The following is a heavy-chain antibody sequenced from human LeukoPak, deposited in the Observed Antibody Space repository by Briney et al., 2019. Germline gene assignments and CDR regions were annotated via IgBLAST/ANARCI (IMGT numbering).Heavy chain of an antibody. D-gene: IGHD6-13*01. CDR2: IYHSGST. J-gene: IGHJ4*02. Sequence: PSQTLSLTCTVSGGSISSSNWWSWVRQPPGKGLEWIGEIYHSGSTNYNPSLKSRVTISVDKSKNQFSLKLSSVTAADTAVYYCASRGVAAAGTGNYGGQGTLVTVSS. V-gene: IGHV4-4*02. CDR1: GGSISSSNW. CDR3: ASRGVAAAGTGNY.